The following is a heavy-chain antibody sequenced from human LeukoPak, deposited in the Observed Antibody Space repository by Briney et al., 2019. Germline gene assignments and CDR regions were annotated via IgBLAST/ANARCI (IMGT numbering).Heavy chain of an antibody. D-gene: IGHD3-3*01. J-gene: IGHJ6*03. CDR1: GGTFSSYA. CDR3: ASSPNEKLRFLEWPSYMDV. CDR2: IIPIFGTA. V-gene: IGHV1-69*05. Sequence: SVKVSCKASGGTFSSYAISWVRQAPGQGLEWMGGIIPIFGTANYAQKFQGRVTITTDESTSTAYMELSSLRSEDTAVYYWASSPNEKLRFLEWPSYMDVWGKGTTVTVSS.